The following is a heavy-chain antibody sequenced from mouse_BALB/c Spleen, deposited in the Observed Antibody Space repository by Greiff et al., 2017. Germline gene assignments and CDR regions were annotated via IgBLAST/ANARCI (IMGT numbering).Heavy chain of an antibody. J-gene: IGHJ4*01. Sequence: EVQVVESGGGLVQPGGSLKLSCAASGFSFSSFGMNWVRQAPGKGLEWVAYISSGSSTIYYADTVKGRITISKDNPKNTLFLQMTSLKSEATSMYYCERSLYCCASGYAMDYWGQGTSVTVSS. CDR3: ERSLYCCASGYAMDY. CDR1: GFSFSSFG. V-gene: IGHV5-17*02. D-gene: IGHD1-1*01. CDR2: ISSGSSTI.